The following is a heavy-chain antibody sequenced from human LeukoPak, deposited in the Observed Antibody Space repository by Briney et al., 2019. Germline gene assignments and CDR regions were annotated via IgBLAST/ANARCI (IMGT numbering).Heavy chain of an antibody. CDR2: IIPIFGTA. CDR1: GGTFSSYA. Sequence: ASVKVSCKASGGTFSSYAISWVRQAPGQGLEWMGGIIPIFGTANYAQKFQGRVTITADKSTSTAYMELSSLRSEDTAVYYCARMTQYYYGSGSYLYPWGQGTLVTVSS. J-gene: IGHJ5*02. V-gene: IGHV1-69*06. CDR3: ARMTQYYYGSGSYLYP. D-gene: IGHD3-10*01.